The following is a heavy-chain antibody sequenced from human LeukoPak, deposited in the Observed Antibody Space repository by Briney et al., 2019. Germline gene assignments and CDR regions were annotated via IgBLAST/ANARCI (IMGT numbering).Heavy chain of an antibody. CDR2: INYSGST. CDR1: GGSISSYY. CDR3: ARDYFTSYYYYGMDV. Sequence: SETLSLTCTVSGGSISSYYLNWVRQPPGKGLQWIGSINYSGSTNYNPSLKSRVTISIDTSKNQFSLKLSSVTAADTAVYYCARDYFTSYYYYGMDVWGQGTTVTVSS. D-gene: IGHD2/OR15-2a*01. V-gene: IGHV4-59*01. J-gene: IGHJ6*02.